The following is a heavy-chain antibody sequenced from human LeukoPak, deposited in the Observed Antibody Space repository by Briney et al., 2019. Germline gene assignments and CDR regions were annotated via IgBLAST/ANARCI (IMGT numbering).Heavy chain of an antibody. Sequence: PGGSLSPSCAASGFMFSDYFMSWIRQAPGKELEWISYISSNSKYTKYADSVKGRFTISRDNAKKSLYLQMNSLRAEDTAVYYCARDNGNKYYFDYWGQGTLVTVSS. CDR3: ARDNGNKYYFDY. CDR2: ISSNSKYT. CDR1: GFMFSDYF. D-gene: IGHD2-8*01. V-gene: IGHV3-11*05. J-gene: IGHJ4*02.